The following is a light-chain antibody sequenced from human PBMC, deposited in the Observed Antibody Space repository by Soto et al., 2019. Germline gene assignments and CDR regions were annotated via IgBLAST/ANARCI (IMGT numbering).Light chain of an antibody. Sequence: QSVLTQPPSVSGAPGQRVTISCTGSSSNIGAGYDVHWYQQLPGTVPKLLIYDNNRRPSGVPDRFSGSESGTSASLAIAGLQAEDEADYYCQSYDSSLPWVFGGGTKLTVL. V-gene: IGLV1-40*01. J-gene: IGLJ3*02. CDR1: SSNIGAGYD. CDR3: QSYDSSLPWV. CDR2: DNN.